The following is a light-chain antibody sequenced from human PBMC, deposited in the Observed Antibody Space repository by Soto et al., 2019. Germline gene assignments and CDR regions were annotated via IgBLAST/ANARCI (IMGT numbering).Light chain of an antibody. V-gene: IGKV3-20*01. CDR1: QSVSSSY. J-gene: IGKJ1*01. CDR2: GAS. Sequence: EFVLTQSPGTLSLSPGERATLSCRASQSVSSSYLAWYQQKPGQAPRLLIYGASSRATGVADRFSGSGSGTDFTLTSNKLEPEDFAVYYGQQDGSPPWTVGQGTKGEIK. CDR3: QQDGSPPWT.